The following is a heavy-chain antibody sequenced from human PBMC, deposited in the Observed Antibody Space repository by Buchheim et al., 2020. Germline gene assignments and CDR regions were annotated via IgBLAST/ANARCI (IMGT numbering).Heavy chain of an antibody. Sequence: QVQLVESGGGVVQPGRSLRLSCAASGFTFSSYAMHWVRQAPGKGLEWVAVISYDGSNKYYADSVKGRFTISRDNSKNTLYLQMNSLRAEDTAVYYCAGEIPPLGDYGMDVWGQGTT. CDR2: ISYDGSNK. CDR3: AGEIPPLGDYGMDV. V-gene: IGHV3-30-3*01. D-gene: IGHD3-16*01. CDR1: GFTFSSYA. J-gene: IGHJ6*02.